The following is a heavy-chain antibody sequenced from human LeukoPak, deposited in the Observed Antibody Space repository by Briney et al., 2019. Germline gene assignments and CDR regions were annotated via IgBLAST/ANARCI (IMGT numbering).Heavy chain of an antibody. V-gene: IGHV3-23*01. CDR3: AKKVRVYSGSYYDY. CDR1: GFTFSSFA. D-gene: IGHD4-23*01. Sequence: GGSLRLSCAASGFTFSSFAMSWVRQAPGKGLEWVSSISDSGVSTNYADSVKGRFTISRDRAKKTLYLVVNSLRAEDTAVYYRAKKVRVYSGSYYDYWGQGALVTVSS. CDR2: ISDSGVST. J-gene: IGHJ4*02.